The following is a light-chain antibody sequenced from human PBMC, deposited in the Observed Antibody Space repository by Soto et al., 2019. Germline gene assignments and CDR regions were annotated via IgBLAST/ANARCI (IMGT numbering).Light chain of an antibody. V-gene: IGLV1-44*01. J-gene: IGLJ2*01. CDR2: NNN. Sequence: QSVLTQPPSASGTPGQRVTISCSGSSSNIGSNLVIWYQQLPGTAPKLLIYNNNQRPLGVPDRFSGSKSGTSASLGISRLQSEDEADYYCAAWDDGLNGPVFGRGTKLTVL. CDR1: SSNIGSNL. CDR3: AAWDDGLNGPV.